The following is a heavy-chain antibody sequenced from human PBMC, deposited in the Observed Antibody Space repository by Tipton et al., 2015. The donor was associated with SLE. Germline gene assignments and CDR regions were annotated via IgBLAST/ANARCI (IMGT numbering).Heavy chain of an antibody. Sequence: TLSLTCTVSGGSISSXGYYWSWVRRRPGTGLEWFGYIHYSGSTYDNPSLKSRGTISVATSKNHFSLNLRSVTAADTAVYYCAXAGGYDYYYSGMDVWGQGTTVTVSS. CDR3: AXAGGYDYYYSGMDV. D-gene: IGHD5-12*01. V-gene: IGHV4-31*03. CDR1: GGSISSXGYY. CDR2: IHYSGST. J-gene: IGHJ6*02.